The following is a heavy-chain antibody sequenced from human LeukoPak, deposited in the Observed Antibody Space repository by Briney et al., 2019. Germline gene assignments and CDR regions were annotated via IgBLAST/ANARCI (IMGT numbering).Heavy chain of an antibody. V-gene: IGHV3-7*05. J-gene: IGHJ3*02. CDR3: ARVGGDAFHI. CDR1: GFTFSSYW. CDR2: INQDGTEK. Sequence: GGSLRLSCAVSGFTFSSYWMSWVRQAPGQGLKWVANINQDGTEKYYVDSVKGRFTISRDNAKNSLYLRMNSLRAEDTPVYYCARVGGDAFHIWGQGTMVTVSS.